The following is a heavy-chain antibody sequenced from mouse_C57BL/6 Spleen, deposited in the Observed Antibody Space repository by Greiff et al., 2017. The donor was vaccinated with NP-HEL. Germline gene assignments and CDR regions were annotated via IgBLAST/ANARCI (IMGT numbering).Heavy chain of an antibody. Sequence: QVQLQQPGAELVKPGASVKLSCKASGYTFTSYWMHWVKQRPGQGLEWIGMIHPNSGSTNYNEKFKSKATLTVDKSSSTAYMQLSSLTSEDSAVYYCARSNLLLRYYFDYWGQGTTLTVSS. CDR3: ARSNLLLRYYFDY. D-gene: IGHD1-1*01. CDR2: IHPNSGST. CDR1: GYTFTSYW. J-gene: IGHJ2*01. V-gene: IGHV1-64*01.